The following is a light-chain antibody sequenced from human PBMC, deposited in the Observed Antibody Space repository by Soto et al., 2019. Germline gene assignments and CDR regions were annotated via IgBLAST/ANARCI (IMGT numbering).Light chain of an antibody. J-gene: IGKJ2*01. CDR3: QQSYSTPYT. CDR1: QTISTY. Sequence: DIQMTQSPSSLSASVGDRVTISCRASQTISTYLNWFQQTPGKAPKVLIYGASSLQSGVPSRFSGSGSGTDFTLTISSLQPEDFATYYCQQSYSTPYTFGQGTRVEIK. CDR2: GAS. V-gene: IGKV1-39*01.